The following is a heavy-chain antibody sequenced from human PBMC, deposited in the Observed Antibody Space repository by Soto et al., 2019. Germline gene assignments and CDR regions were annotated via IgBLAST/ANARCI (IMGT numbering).Heavy chain of an antibody. CDR3: ARDGTLYDSRAYYYLY. V-gene: IGHV1-69*01. CDR2: ITPMFGTP. J-gene: IGHJ4*02. Sequence: QVQLVQSGAEVKKPGSSVKVSCKASGGTFSSYTITWVRQAPGQGIEWMGGITPMFGTPNYAQKFRGRVTITADESTSTAYMELSSLRSEDTAMYFCARDGTLYDSRAYYYLYWGQGTLVTVSS. D-gene: IGHD3-22*01. CDR1: GGTFSSYT.